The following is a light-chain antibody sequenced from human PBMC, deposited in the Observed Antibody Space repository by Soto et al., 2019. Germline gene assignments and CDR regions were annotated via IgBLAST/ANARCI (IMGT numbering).Light chain of an antibody. CDR2: AAS. V-gene: IGKV1-27*01. CDR3: QRYDSNPFT. Sequence: DIQMTQSPSSLSASVGDRVTITCRASQGISNYLAWYQQKPGKVPKLLIYAASTLQSGVPSRFSGSGSGTNFALTVTSLQPEDVATYTCQRYDSNPFTFGQGTRLEI. J-gene: IGKJ5*01. CDR1: QGISNY.